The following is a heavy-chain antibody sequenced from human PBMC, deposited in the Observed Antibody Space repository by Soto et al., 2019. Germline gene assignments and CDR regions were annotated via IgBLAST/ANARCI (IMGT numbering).Heavy chain of an antibody. CDR3: ARGRRITTFGVVTQDGYGLDV. V-gene: IGHV4-30-4*01. J-gene: IGHJ6*02. D-gene: IGHD3-3*01. CDR2: IYYSGAT. CDR1: GDSFSSDDYY. Sequence: SETLSLTCTVSGDSFSSDDYYWSWIRLPPGKGLEWIGYIYYSGATYYNPSLKSRLSISVDTSKNQFSLKLSSVTAADSAVYYCARGRRITTFGVVTQDGYGLDVWGQGTTVTVSS.